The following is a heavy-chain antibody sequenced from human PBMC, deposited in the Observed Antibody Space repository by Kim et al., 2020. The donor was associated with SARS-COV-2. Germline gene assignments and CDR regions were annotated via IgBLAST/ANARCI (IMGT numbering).Heavy chain of an antibody. CDR3: ARVVWADGYYYYYMDV. V-gene: IGHV4-34*01. J-gene: IGHJ6*03. Sequence: LKSRVTISVDTSKNQFSLKLSSVTAADTAVYYCARVVWADGYYYYYMDVWGKGTTVTVSS. D-gene: IGHD2-8*01.